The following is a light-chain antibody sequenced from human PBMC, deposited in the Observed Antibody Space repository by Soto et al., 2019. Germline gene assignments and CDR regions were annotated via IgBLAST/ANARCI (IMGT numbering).Light chain of an antibody. CDR1: QNIDMY. J-gene: IGKJ1*01. V-gene: IGKV1-39*01. Sequence: DIHMTQSPSSLSASVGDTVTISCRASQNIDMYLNWYQQKPGKAPRVLISVASSLQSGVPSRFSGSGSGTDLTLTINSLQPEDFASYFCQHTFNSPPWTFGQGTKVEVK. CDR3: QHTFNSPPWT. CDR2: VAS.